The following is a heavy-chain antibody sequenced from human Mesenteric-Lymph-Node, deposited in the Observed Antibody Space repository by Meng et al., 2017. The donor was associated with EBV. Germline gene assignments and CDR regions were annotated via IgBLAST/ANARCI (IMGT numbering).Heavy chain of an antibody. J-gene: IGHJ4*02. CDR1: GGSFGGYY. V-gene: IGHV4-34*01. CDR3: ARAGSVGWSELDY. CDR2: ISHSGRT. D-gene: IGHD6-19*01. Sequence: QGQLQQWGAGLLKPSETPSLTCAVYGGSFGGYYWSWIRQPPGKGLEWIGEISHSGRTNYNPPLKSRVSLSVDTSKNQFPLKLSSVTAADTAVYYCARAGSVGWSELDYWGQGTLVTVSS.